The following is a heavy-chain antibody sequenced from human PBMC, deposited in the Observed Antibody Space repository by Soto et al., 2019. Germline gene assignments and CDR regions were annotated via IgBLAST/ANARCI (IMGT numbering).Heavy chain of an antibody. V-gene: IGHV4-31*02. Sequence: SETLSLTCSVSGGSIRRRGYYWSWIRQRPGEGLEWVGFVYYSGITDYNPSLKSRVTISADTSKNQFSLSLYSVTAADTAVYYCASSGGPEGDWFDPWGQGILVTVSS. D-gene: IGHD2-15*01. CDR1: GGSIRRRGYY. J-gene: IGHJ5*02. CDR2: VYYSGIT. CDR3: ASSGGPEGDWFDP.